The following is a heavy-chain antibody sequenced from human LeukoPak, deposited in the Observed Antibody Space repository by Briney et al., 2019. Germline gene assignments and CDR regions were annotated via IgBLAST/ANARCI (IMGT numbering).Heavy chain of an antibody. CDR3: AKIGEVLSWFDL. D-gene: IGHD3-10*01. Sequence: PGGSLRLSCAASGFTFSSYAMSWGRQAPGRGVEWVSAISASGDGTYYADSVKGRFTISRDNSKNTLYLQTNSLRAEDTAVYSCAKIGEVLSWFDLWGQGTLVTVSS. CDR2: ISASGDGT. J-gene: IGHJ5*02. V-gene: IGHV3-23*01. CDR1: GFTFSSYA.